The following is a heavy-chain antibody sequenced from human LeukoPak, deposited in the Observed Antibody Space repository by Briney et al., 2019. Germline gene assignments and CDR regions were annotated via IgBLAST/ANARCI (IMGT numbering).Heavy chain of an antibody. D-gene: IGHD3-10*02. V-gene: IGHV3-23*01. CDR3: AELGITMIGDV. CDR1: GFTFTTYA. J-gene: IGHJ6*04. CDR2: ISNSDGST. Sequence: GGSLRLSCAASGFTFTTYAMSWVRQAPGKGLEWASTISNSDGSTYYADSVKGRFSISRDNSENTLYLQMNSLRAEDTAVYYCAELGITMIGDVWGKGTTVTISS.